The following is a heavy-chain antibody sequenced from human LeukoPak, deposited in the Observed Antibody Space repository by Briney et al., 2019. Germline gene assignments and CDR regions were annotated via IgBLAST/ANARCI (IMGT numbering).Heavy chain of an antibody. CDR1: GFTFSSYA. Sequence: GGSLRLSCAASGFTFSSYAMSWVRQAPGKGLEWVSAISGSGGSTYYADSVKGRFTISRDNSKNTLYLQMNSLRAEDTAVYYCAKDLGSSGYRSAGGNYWGQGTLVTVSS. V-gene: IGHV3-23*01. CDR2: ISGSGGST. J-gene: IGHJ4*02. D-gene: IGHD3-22*01. CDR3: AKDLGSSGYRSAGGNY.